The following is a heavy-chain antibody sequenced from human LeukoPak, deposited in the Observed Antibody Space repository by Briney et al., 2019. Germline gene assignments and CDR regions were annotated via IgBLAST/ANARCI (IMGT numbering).Heavy chain of an antibody. J-gene: IGHJ4*02. Sequence: SETLSLTCTVSSDSISNYYWSWIRQPPGKGLEWIGDMYYSGSVASNPSLQSRVTMSLDTSTKQLSLRLTSVTAADTAVYYRARHQAPPWHQRLLATLRGYYLDSGGQGSLVIVSS. V-gene: IGHV4-59*08. CDR3: ARHQAPPWHQRLLATLRGYYLDS. D-gene: IGHD2-21*02. CDR1: SDSISNYY. CDR2: MYYSGSV.